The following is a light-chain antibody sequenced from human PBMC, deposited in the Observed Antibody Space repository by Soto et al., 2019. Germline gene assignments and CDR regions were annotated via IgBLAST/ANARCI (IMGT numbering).Light chain of an antibody. CDR2: GAS. Sequence: EIVRTQSPATLSLSPGERATLSCRASQSVSSNLAWYQQKPCQAPRLLIYGASTRATGIPARFSGSGSGTEFTLTISSLQSEDFAVYYCQQYNNWPSWTFGQGTKVDIK. CDR3: QQYNNWPSWT. J-gene: IGKJ1*01. V-gene: IGKV3-15*01. CDR1: QSVSSN.